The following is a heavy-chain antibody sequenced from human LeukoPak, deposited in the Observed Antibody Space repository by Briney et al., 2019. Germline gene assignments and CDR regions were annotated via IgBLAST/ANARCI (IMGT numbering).Heavy chain of an antibody. CDR1: GFTFSSYA. D-gene: IGHD3-3*01. J-gene: IGHJ4*02. CDR2: ISSNGGST. V-gene: IGHV3-64*01. CDR3: ARHGHYDFWSGYSLDY. Sequence: PGGSLRLSCAASGFTFSSYAMHWVRQAPGKGLEYVSAISSNGGSTYYANSVKGRFTISRDNSKNTLYLQMGSLRAEDMAVHYCARHGHYDFWSGYSLDYWGQGTLVTVSS.